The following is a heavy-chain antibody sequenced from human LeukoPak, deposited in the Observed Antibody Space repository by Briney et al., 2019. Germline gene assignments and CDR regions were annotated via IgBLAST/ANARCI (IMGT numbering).Heavy chain of an antibody. CDR3: ARVGWLSGIQLWLYYDY. Sequence: ASVKVSCKASGYTFTSYYMHWVRQAPGQGLEWMGIINPSGGSTSYAQKFQGRVTMTRDMSTSTVYMELSSLRSEDTAVYYCARVGWLSGIQLWLYYDYWGQGTLVTVSS. J-gene: IGHJ4*02. CDR1: GYTFTSYY. CDR2: INPSGGST. D-gene: IGHD5-18*01. V-gene: IGHV1-46*01.